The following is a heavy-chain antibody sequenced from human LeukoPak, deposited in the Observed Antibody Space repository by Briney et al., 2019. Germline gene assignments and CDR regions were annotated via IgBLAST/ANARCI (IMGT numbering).Heavy chain of an antibody. CDR2: INHSGST. J-gene: IGHJ4*02. CDR1: GFTFSSYA. Sequence: GSLRLSCAASGFTFSSYAMSWVRQPPGKGLEWIGEINHSGSTNYNPSLKSRVTISVDTSKNQFSLKLSSVTAADTAVYYCARHTVAGTFFDYWGQGTLVTVSS. V-gene: IGHV4-34*01. D-gene: IGHD6-19*01. CDR3: ARHTVAGTFFDY.